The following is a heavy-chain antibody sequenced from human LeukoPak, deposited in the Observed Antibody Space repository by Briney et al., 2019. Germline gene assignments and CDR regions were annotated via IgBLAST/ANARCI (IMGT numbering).Heavy chain of an antibody. J-gene: IGHJ6*02. CDR3: ATDRRGSMVRVHYYYGMDV. V-gene: IGHV1-24*01. CDR1: GYTLTELS. CDR2: FDPEDGET. D-gene: IGHD3-10*01. Sequence: ASVKVSCKVSGYTLTELSMHWVRQAPGKGLEWMGGFDPEDGETIYAQKFQGRVTMTEDTSTDTAYMELSSLRSEDTAVYYCATDRRGSMVRVHYYYGMDVWGQGTTVTVSS.